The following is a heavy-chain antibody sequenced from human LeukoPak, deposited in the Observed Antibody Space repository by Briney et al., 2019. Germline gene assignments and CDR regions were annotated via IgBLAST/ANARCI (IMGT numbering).Heavy chain of an antibody. J-gene: IGHJ4*02. CDR1: GFTFSSYE. Sequence: GGSLRLSCAASGFTFSSYEMNWVRQAPGKGLEWVSYISGSGSTICYADSVKGRFTISRDNAKNSLYLQMNSLRAEDTAVYYCARASEDIVVVPAAIYFDYWGQGTLVTVSS. V-gene: IGHV3-48*03. D-gene: IGHD2-2*02. CDR2: ISGSGSTI. CDR3: ARASEDIVVVPAAIYFDY.